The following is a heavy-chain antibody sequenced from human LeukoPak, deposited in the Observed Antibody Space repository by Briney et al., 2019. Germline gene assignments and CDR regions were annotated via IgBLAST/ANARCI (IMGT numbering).Heavy chain of an antibody. CDR2: IVVGSGNT. CDR3: ARDGGATQWDY. V-gene: IGHV1-58*01. D-gene: IGHD1-26*01. J-gene: IGHJ4*02. CDR1: GFTFTSSA. Sequence: GTSVKVSCKASGFTFTSSAVQWVRQARGQRLEWIGWIVVGSGNTNCAQKFQERVTITRDMSTSTAYMELSSLRSEDTAVYYCARDGGATQWDYWGQGTLVTVSS.